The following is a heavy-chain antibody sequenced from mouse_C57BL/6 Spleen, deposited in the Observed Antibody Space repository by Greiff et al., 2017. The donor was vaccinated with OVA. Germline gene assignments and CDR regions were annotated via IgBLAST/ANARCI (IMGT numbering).Heavy chain of an antibody. CDR3: ARYDYDGAY. D-gene: IGHD2-4*01. J-gene: IGHJ3*01. CDR1: GYTFTSYW. V-gene: IGHV1-52*01. CDR2: IDPSDSET. Sequence: VQLQQPGAELVRPGSSVKLSCKASGYTFTSYWMHWVKQRPIQGLEWIGNIDPSDSETHSNQKFKDKATLTVDKSSSTAYMQLSSLTSEDSAVYYCARYDYDGAYWGQGTLVTVSA.